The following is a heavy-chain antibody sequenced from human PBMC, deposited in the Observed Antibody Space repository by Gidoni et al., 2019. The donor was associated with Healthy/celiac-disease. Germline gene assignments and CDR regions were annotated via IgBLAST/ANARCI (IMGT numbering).Heavy chain of an antibody. Sequence: ASGFTFSSYAMSWVRQAPGKGLEWVSAISGSGGSTYYADSVKGRFTISRDNSKNTLYLQMNSLRAEDTAVYYCAKRAFGDSMGAAATETLSEYYYYYYMDVWGKGTTVTVSS. CDR1: GFTFSSYA. V-gene: IGHV3-23*01. CDR2: ISGSGGST. J-gene: IGHJ6*03. D-gene: IGHD6-13*01. CDR3: AKRAFGDSMGAAATETLSEYYYYYYMDV.